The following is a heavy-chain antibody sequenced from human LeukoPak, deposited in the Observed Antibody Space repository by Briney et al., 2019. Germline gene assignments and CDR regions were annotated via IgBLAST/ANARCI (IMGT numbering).Heavy chain of an antibody. D-gene: IGHD6-13*01. CDR3: ARVEQQLARIDY. CDR2: ISPNSGGT. Sequence: ASVKVSCKASGYTFTGYYMHWVRQAPGQGLEWMGWISPNSGGTNYAQKFQGRVTMTRDTSISTAYMELSRLRSDDTAVYYCARVEQQLARIDYWGQGTLVTVSS. V-gene: IGHV1-2*02. J-gene: IGHJ4*02. CDR1: GYTFTGYY.